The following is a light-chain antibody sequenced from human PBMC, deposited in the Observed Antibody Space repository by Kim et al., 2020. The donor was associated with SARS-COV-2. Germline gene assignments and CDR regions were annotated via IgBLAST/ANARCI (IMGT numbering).Light chain of an antibody. CDR1: QSVRTA. Sequence: EIVMTQSPGTLSVSPGERGTLSCRASQSVRTALAWYQQKPGQAPRVLIYGASTRATGVPARFSGSGSGTEFTLTISSLQSEDFAVYYCQQYDQWPPGAFGPGTKLEIK. V-gene: IGKV3-15*01. CDR2: GAS. J-gene: IGKJ2*01. CDR3: QQYDQWPPGA.